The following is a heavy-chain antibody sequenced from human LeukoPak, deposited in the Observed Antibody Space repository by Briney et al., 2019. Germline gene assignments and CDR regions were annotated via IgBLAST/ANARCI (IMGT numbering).Heavy chain of an antibody. V-gene: IGHV4-59*12. J-gene: IGHJ4*02. CDR3: ARAVAGCSGGSCYHHFDY. CDR2: IYSSGST. D-gene: IGHD2-15*01. Sequence: SETLSLTCTVSGGSISSYYWSWIRQPPGKGLEWIGYIYSSGSTYYNPSLKSRVTISVDTSKNQFSLKLSSVTAADTAVYYCARAVAGCSGGSCYHHFDYWGQGTLVTVSS. CDR1: GGSISSYY.